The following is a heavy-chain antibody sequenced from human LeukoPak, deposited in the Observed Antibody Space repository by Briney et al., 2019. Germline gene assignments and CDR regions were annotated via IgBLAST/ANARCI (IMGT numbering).Heavy chain of an antibody. CDR2: IIPIFGTA. CDR3: ARAYSSGWPSSRYYYGMDV. Sequence: SVKVSCKASGGTFSSYAISWVRQAPGQGLEWMGGIIPIFGTANYAQKFQGRVTITADESTSTAYMELSSLRSDDTAVYYCARAYSSGWPSSRYYYGMDVWGQGTTVTVSS. V-gene: IGHV1-69*13. CDR1: GGTFSSYA. D-gene: IGHD6-19*01. J-gene: IGHJ6*02.